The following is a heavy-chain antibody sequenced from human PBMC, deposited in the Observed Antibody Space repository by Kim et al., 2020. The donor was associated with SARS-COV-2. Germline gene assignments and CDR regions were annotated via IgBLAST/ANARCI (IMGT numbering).Heavy chain of an antibody. CDR1: GFTFSVYW. V-gene: IGHV3-7*01. Sequence: GGSLRLSCAASGFTFSVYWMSWVRQAPGKGLEWVANIKLDGSEEYYVDSVKGRFTISRDNAKNPLFLEMNSLRAEDTGTYFCVRDDTLGYYGSESPHYWGQGTLLTVSA. CDR2: IKLDGSEE. D-gene: IGHD3-10*01. CDR3: VRDDTLGYYGSESPHY. J-gene: IGHJ4*01.